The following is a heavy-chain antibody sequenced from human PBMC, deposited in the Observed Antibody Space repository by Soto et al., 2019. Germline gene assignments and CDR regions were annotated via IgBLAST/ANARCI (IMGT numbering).Heavy chain of an antibody. CDR1: GFTFIILS. Sequence: GGSLILSCSASGFTFIILSMHWVRQAPGEGLVWVSRINPDGRTINYADSVKGRFTISRDNAKNTLYLQMNILRVEDTAVYFRATAGNYRFDNWGLGTLVTAPQ. J-gene: IGHJ4*02. CDR3: ATAGNYRFDN. D-gene: IGHD1-1*01. CDR2: INPDGRTI. V-gene: IGHV3-74*01.